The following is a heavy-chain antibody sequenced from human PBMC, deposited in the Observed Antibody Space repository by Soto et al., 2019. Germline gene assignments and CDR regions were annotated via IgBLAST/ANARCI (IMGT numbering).Heavy chain of an antibody. D-gene: IGHD3-9*01. Sequence: GGSLRLSCSASGFTFSEYSMHWVRQAPGKGLQYVSTISSDGDITYYADSVKGRFTISRVNSKNTLYLQMNSLRPEDTAVYYCVKVSTFYDILTGYYSTNFFDPWGQGTLVTVSS. V-gene: IGHV3-64D*06. CDR2: ISSDGDIT. CDR3: VKVSTFYDILTGYYSTNFFDP. CDR1: GFTFSEYS. J-gene: IGHJ5*02.